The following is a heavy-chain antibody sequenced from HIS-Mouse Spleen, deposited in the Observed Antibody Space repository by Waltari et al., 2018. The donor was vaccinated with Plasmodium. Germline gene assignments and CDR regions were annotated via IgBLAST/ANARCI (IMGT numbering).Heavy chain of an antibody. V-gene: IGHV4-34*01. CDR2: INHSGST. CDR1: GGSFIGSY. CDR3: ARGSAAAGPFDY. D-gene: IGHD6-13*01. Sequence: QVQPQQWGAGPLKPSETLSLTCAVYGGSFIGSYWSWIRQPPGKGLEWIGEINHSGSTNYNPSLKSRVTISVDTSKNQFSLKLSSVTAADTAVYYCARGSAAAGPFDYWGQGTLVTVSS. J-gene: IGHJ4*02.